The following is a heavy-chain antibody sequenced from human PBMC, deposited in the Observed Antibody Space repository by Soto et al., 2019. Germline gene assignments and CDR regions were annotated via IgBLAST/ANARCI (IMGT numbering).Heavy chain of an antibody. J-gene: IGHJ3*02. V-gene: IGHV3-23*01. CDR1: GFTFSSYA. CDR2: ISGSGGST. Sequence: GGSLRLSCAASGFTFSSYAMSWVRQAPGKGLEWVSAISGSGGSTYYADSVKDRFTISRDNSKNTLYLQMNSLTAEDTAVYYCARDLKMGIAARDAFDIWGQGTMVTVSS. CDR3: ARDLKMGIAARDAFDI. D-gene: IGHD6-6*01.